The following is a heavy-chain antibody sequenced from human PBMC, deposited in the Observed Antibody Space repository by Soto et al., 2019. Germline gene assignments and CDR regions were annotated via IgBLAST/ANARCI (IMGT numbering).Heavy chain of an antibody. CDR1: GFTFSSYV. Sequence: EVQLLGSGGGLVQPGGSLRLSCVASGFTFSSYVMSWVRQAPGKGLEWVSTINGHGDTTYHADSVKGRFIISRDNSKNSLYLQMNSLRAEDTAVYYCARVPDLDYCSKTSCLYYFDYWGQGALVTVSS. D-gene: IGHD2-2*01. CDR3: ARVPDLDYCSKTSCLYYFDY. V-gene: IGHV3-23*01. J-gene: IGHJ4*02. CDR2: INGHGDTT.